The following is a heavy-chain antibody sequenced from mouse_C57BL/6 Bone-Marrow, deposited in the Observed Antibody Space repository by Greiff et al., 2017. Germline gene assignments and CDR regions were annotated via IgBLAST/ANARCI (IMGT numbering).Heavy chain of an antibody. CDR1: GYAFSSYW. CDR3: ARSNYGSFAWFAY. J-gene: IGHJ3*01. V-gene: IGHV1-80*01. Sequence: VQLQQSGAELVKPGASVKISCKASGYAFSSYWMNWVKQRPGKGLEWIGQIYPGDGDTNYNGKFKGKATLTGDKSSSTAYMQLSSLTSEDYAVYYCARSNYGSFAWFAYWGQGTLVTVSA. CDR2: IYPGDGDT. D-gene: IGHD1-1*01.